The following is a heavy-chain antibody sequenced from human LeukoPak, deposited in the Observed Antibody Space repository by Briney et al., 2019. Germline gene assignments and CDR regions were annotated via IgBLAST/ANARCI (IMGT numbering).Heavy chain of an antibody. Sequence: GGSLRLSCEASGFTFSTFPMHCVRQTPDKRLECVAVISHDERDTYYADSVKGRFTISRDNSKNTLYLQMNSLSPEDTAVVYCARVGRVSIYPSYMDVWGKGTTVIVSS. J-gene: IGHJ6*03. CDR3: ARVGRVSIYPSYMDV. CDR1: GFTFSTFP. CDR2: ISHDERDT. D-gene: IGHD6-6*01. V-gene: IGHV3-30*04.